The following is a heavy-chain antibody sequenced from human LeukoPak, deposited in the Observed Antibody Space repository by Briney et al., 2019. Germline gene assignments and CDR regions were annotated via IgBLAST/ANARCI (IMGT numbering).Heavy chain of an antibody. V-gene: IGHV4-39*01. CDR2: IYYSGST. D-gene: IGHD5-18*01. CDR3: ARQPDPHLPAMVKEGGFDP. Sequence: SETLSLTCTVSGGSISSSSYYWGWIRQPPGKGLEWIGSIYYSGSTYYNPSLKSRVTISVDTSKNQFSLKLSSVTAADTAVYYCARQPDPHLPAMVKEGGFDPWGQGTLVTVSS. J-gene: IGHJ5*02. CDR1: GGSISSSSYY.